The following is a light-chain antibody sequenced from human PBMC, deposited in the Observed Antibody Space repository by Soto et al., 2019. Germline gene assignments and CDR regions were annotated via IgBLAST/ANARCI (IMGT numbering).Light chain of an antibody. CDR3: QQYGSSPPIT. Sequence: EIVLTQSPGTLSLSPGERATLSCRASQSVSSSYLAWYQQKPGQAPRLRIYGASSRATGIPDRFSGSGTGTDFTLINSRLEPEEFAVDYCQQYGSSPPITFGPGPKVDIK. V-gene: IGKV3-20*01. CDR2: GAS. CDR1: QSVSSSY. J-gene: IGKJ3*01.